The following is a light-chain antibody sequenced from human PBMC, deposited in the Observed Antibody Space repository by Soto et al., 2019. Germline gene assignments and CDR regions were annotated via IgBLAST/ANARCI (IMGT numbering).Light chain of an antibody. V-gene: IGLV2-14*03. CDR2: DVS. CDR1: SSDIGGYNY. Sequence: QSALTQPASVSGSPGQSITISCTGTSSDIGGYNYVSWYQQHPGKAPKLMIFDVSNRPSGVSNRFSGSKSGNTASLTISGLQAEDEADYYCSSYTSPTTVVFGGGTKLTVL. CDR3: SSYTSPTTVV. J-gene: IGLJ2*01.